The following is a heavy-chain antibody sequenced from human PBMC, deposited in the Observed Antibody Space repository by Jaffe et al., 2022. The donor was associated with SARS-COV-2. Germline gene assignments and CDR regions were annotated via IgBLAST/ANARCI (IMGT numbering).Heavy chain of an antibody. Sequence: EVQLLESGGGLVQPGGSLRLSCAASGFTFSSYAMSWVRQAPGKGLEWVSAISGSGGSTYYADSVKGRFTISRDNSKNTLYLQMNSLRAEDTAVYYCARNSGSYPKRVPAHYYYYGMDVWGQGTTVTVSS. CDR1: GFTFSSYA. V-gene: IGHV3-23*01. D-gene: IGHD1-26*01. CDR2: ISGSGGST. J-gene: IGHJ6*02. CDR3: ARNSGSYPKRVPAHYYYYGMDV.